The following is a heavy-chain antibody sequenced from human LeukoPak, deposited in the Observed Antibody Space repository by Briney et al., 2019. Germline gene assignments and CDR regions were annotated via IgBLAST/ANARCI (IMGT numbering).Heavy chain of an antibody. Sequence: GASVKVSCKASGYTFTSYDINWVRQATGQGLEWMGWINPNSGGTNYAQKFQGRVTMTRDTSISTAYMELSRLRSDDTAVYYCARASRERWLQFSDYFDYWGQGTLVTVSS. CDR2: INPNSGGT. CDR1: GYTFTSYD. CDR3: ARASRERWLQFSDYFDY. D-gene: IGHD5-24*01. J-gene: IGHJ4*02. V-gene: IGHV1-2*02.